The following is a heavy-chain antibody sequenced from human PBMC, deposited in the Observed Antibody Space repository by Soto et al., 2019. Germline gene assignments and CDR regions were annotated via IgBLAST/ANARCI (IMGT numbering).Heavy chain of an antibody. CDR2: IIPIFGTA. V-gene: IGHV1-69*01. CDR1: GGTFSSYA. Sequence: QVQLVQSGAEVQKPGSSVKVSCKASGGTFSSYAISGVRQAPGQGLEWMGGIIPIFGTANYAQKFQGRVTIHGDEYTSTGYIELSSLRSEDTAVYYCARGGDPGGRYYSYGMDVWGQGATVTVSS. CDR3: ARGGDPGGRYYSYGMDV. D-gene: IGHD3-16*01. J-gene: IGHJ6*02.